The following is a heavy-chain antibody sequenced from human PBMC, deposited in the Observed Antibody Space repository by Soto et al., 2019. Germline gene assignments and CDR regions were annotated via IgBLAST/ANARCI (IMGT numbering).Heavy chain of an antibody. CDR2: IFYNGNA. D-gene: IGHD2-15*01. Sequence: PSETLSLTCTVSGGSISSGDSYWSWIRQSPGKGLEWIAYIFYNGNAYYSPSLRSRLPISVDTSKNQFYLKLSSVTAADTAVYYCARGETYCSGGSCYSRVDWFDPWGQGTLVTVSS. J-gene: IGHJ5*02. CDR3: ARGETYCSGGSCYSRVDWFDP. V-gene: IGHV4-30-4*01. CDR1: GGSISSGDSY.